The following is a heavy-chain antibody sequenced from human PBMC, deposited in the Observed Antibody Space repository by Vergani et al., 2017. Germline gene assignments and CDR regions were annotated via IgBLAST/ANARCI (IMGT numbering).Heavy chain of an antibody. CDR3: ARDRGNGYSYGYCFGYFDY. V-gene: IGHV4-59*01. CDR2: IYYSGST. CDR1: GGSISSYY. Sequence: QVQLQESGPGLVKPSETLSLTCTVSGGSISSYYWSWIRQPPGKGLEWIGYIYYSGSTNYNPSLKSRVTISVDTSKNQFSLKLSSVTAADTAVYYCARDRGNGYSYGYCFGYFDYWGQGTLVTVSS. J-gene: IGHJ4*02. D-gene: IGHD5-18*01.